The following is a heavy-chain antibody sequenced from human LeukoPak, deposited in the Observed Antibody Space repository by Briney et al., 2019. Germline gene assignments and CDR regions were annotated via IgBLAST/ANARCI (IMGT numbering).Heavy chain of an antibody. CDR3: ARINWNVDNDAFDI. D-gene: IGHD1-1*01. CDR1: GYTFTGYC. V-gene: IGHV1-2*06. J-gene: IGHJ3*02. CDR2: INPNSGGT. Sequence: ASVKVSCKASGYTFTGYCMHWVRQAPGQGLEWMGRINPNSGGTNYAQKFQGRVTMTRDTSISTAYMELSRLRSVDTAVYYCARINWNVDNDAFDIWGQGTMVTVSS.